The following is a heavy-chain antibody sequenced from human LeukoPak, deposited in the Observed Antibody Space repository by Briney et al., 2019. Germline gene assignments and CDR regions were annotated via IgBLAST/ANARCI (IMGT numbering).Heavy chain of an antibody. J-gene: IGHJ5*02. CDR3: ARALSSSFWSGYLGWFDP. D-gene: IGHD3-3*01. CDR1: GGSINRGNYY. CDR2: IYTSGTT. V-gene: IGHV4-61*02. Sequence: PSETLSLTCTVSGGSINRGNYYWSWIRQSAGKGLEWIGRIYTSGTTSYNPSLKSRVTTSVDASKNQFSLRLTSVTAADTAVYYCARALSSSFWSGYLGWFDPWGDGPLVTVSS.